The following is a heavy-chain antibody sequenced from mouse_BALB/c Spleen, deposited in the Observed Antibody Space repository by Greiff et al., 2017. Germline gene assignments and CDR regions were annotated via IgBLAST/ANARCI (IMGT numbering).Heavy chain of an antibody. J-gene: IGHJ3*01. CDR3: ARSRIITTVVEPFAY. D-gene: IGHD1-1*01. CDR1: GYTFTDYA. Sequence: VQVVESGAELVRPGVSVKISCKGSGYTFTDYAMHWVKQSHAKSLEWIGVISTYYGDASYNQKFKGKATMTVDKSSSTAYMELARLTSEDSAIYYCARSRIITTVVEPFAYWGQGTLVTVSA. CDR2: ISTYYGDA. V-gene: IGHV1S137*01.